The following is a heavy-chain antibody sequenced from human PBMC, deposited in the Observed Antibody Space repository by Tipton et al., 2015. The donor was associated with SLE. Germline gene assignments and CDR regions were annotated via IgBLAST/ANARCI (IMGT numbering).Heavy chain of an antibody. J-gene: IGHJ4*02. CDR2: INHSGST. V-gene: IGHV4-34*01. CDR1: GGSFSGYY. D-gene: IGHD2-2*01. Sequence: TLSLTCAVYGGSFSGYYWSWIRQPPGKGLEWIGEINHSGSTNYNPSLKSRVTISVDTSKNQFSLKLSSLTAADTAVYYCARALGLFPAAFLYYFDFWGQGTLVTVSS. CDR3: ARALGLFPAAFLYYFDF.